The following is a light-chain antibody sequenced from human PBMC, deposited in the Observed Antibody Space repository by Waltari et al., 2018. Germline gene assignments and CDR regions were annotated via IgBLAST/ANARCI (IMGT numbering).Light chain of an antibody. V-gene: IGKV1-33*01. J-gene: IGKJ4*01. Sequence: DIQMTQSPSSLSASVGDRVTITCQASHDISNYLNWYQQKPGKAPKLLIYDPSNLETGVPSRFSGSGSGTDFTFTISSLQPEDIATYYCQQCDNLPLTFGGGTKVEIK. CDR1: HDISNY. CDR3: QQCDNLPLT. CDR2: DPS.